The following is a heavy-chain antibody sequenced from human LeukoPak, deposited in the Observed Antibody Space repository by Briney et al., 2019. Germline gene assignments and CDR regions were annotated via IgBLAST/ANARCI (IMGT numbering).Heavy chain of an antibody. Sequence: GGSLRLSCAASGFTFSSYAMSWVRQAPGKGLEWVSAISGSGGSTYYADSVKGRFTISRDNSKNTLYLQMNSLRAEDTAVYYCAKEPPPNYYDFWSGSPSFDYWGQGTLVTVSS. CDR3: AKEPPPNYYDFWSGSPSFDY. V-gene: IGHV3-23*01. CDR2: ISGSGGST. CDR1: GFTFSSYA. J-gene: IGHJ4*02. D-gene: IGHD3-3*01.